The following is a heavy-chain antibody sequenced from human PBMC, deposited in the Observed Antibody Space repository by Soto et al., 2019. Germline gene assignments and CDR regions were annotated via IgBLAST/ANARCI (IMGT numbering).Heavy chain of an antibody. CDR3: AGVHYDFWSGYFEGGYFDL. CDR1: GFTFSSYW. V-gene: IGHV3-7*01. J-gene: IGHJ2*01. CDR2: IKQDGSEK. D-gene: IGHD3-3*01. Sequence: EVQLVESGGGLVQPGGSLRLSCAASGFTFSSYWMSWVRQAPGKGLEWVANIKQDGSEKYYVDSVKGRFTISRDNAKNSLYLQMNSLRAEDTAVYYCAGVHYDFWSGYFEGGYFDLWGRGTLVTVSS.